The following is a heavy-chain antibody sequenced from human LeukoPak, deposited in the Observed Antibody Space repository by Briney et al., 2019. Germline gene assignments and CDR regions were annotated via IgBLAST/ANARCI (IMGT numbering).Heavy chain of an antibody. D-gene: IGHD1-1*01. Sequence: GGSLRLSCAASGFPFRDYYMTWIRQAPGKGLEWISYISRSGDSLYYADSVEGRFTISRDNAKNSLFLQMNSLRADDTAVYYCARALTTLTYEGYWGQGTLVTVSS. J-gene: IGHJ4*02. CDR3: ARALTTLTYEGY. CDR1: GFPFRDYY. V-gene: IGHV3-11*04. CDR2: ISRSGDSL.